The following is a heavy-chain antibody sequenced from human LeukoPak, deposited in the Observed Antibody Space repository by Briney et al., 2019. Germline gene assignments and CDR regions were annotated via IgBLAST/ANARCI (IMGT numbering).Heavy chain of an antibody. Sequence: PGGCLRLSCAVSGFTFSNYAMSWVRQAPGKGLEWVSGISGSGGSTYYADSVKGRFTISRDNSKNTLYLQMNSLRAEDTAVYYCAKGRTTVTTNNYYGMDVWGQGTTVTVS. V-gene: IGHV3-23*01. CDR3: AKGRTTVTTNNYYGMDV. D-gene: IGHD4-11*01. CDR1: GFTFSNYA. CDR2: ISGSGGST. J-gene: IGHJ6*02.